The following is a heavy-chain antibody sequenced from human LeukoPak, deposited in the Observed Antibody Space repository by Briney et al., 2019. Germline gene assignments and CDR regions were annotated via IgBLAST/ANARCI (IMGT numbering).Heavy chain of an antibody. CDR2: ISWNSGSI. CDR1: GFPFDDYA. CDR3: AKGATIAATLGWFDP. D-gene: IGHD2-15*01. J-gene: IGHJ5*02. V-gene: IGHV3-9*01. Sequence: PGRSLRLSCAASGFPFDDYAMHWVRPAPGKGLEWVSGISWNSGSIGHADSVKGRFTISRDNAKNSLYLQMNSLRAEDTALYYCAKGATIAATLGWFDPWGQGTLVTVSS.